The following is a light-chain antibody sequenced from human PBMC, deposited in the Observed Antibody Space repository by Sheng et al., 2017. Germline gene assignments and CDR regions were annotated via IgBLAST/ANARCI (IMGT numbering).Light chain of an antibody. Sequence: VVTQSPDTLSLSPGESATLSCRGSQNIDANFVAWYQQKPGQAPRLLIYGGSKGASGTPHRFSASGSGADYTLTISRVESEDFAVYYCQQHGRSPLVFAFGQGTKLEIK. CDR2: GGS. J-gene: IGKJ2*01. CDR1: QNIDANF. V-gene: IGKV3-20*01. CDR3: QQHGRSPLVFA.